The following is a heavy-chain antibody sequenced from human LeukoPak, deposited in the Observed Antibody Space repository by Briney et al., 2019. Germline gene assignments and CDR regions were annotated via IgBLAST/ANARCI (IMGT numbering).Heavy chain of an antibody. CDR1: GFTFSSYA. D-gene: IGHD2-2*01. J-gene: IGHJ4*02. V-gene: IGHV3-23*01. Sequence: GGSLRLSCAASGFTFSSYAMSWVRQAPGKGLEWVSAISGSGGGTYYADSVKGRFTISRDNSKNTLYLQMNSLRAEDTAVYYCARCSGTSCYKPFDYWGQGTLVTVSS. CDR3: ARCSGTSCYKPFDY. CDR2: ISGSGGGT.